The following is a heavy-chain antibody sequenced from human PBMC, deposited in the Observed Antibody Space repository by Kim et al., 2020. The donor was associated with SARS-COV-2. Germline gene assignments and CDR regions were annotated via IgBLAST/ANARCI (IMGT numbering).Heavy chain of an antibody. Sequence: GGSLRLSCAASGFTFSSYDMHWVRQATGKGLEWVSAIGTAGDTYYPGSVKGRFTISRENAKNSLYLQMNSLRAGDTAVYYCARGVAAGTGSYAFDIWGQGTMVTVSS. CDR3: ARGVAAGTGSYAFDI. D-gene: IGHD6-13*01. CDR2: IGTAGDT. CDR1: GFTFSSYD. J-gene: IGHJ3*02. V-gene: IGHV3-13*04.